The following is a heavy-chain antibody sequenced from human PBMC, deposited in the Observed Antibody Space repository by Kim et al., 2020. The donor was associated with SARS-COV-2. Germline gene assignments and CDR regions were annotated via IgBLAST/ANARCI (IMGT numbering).Heavy chain of an antibody. D-gene: IGHD2-15*01. CDR2: FNTSGGST. Sequence: ASVKVSCKASRYTFTSHYMDWVRQAPGQGLEWMGIFNTSGGSTSYAQKFQDRVTLTRDTSTSTFYMDLSSLRSADTAVYYCARVSIVYYYFVMDVWGQGT. J-gene: IGHJ6*02. CDR3: ARVSIVYYYFVMDV. V-gene: IGHV1-46*01. CDR1: RYTFTSHY.